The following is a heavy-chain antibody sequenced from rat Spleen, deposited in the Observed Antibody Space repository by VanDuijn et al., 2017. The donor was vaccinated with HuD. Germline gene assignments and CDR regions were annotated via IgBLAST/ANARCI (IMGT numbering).Heavy chain of an antibody. CDR2: INIAGST. D-gene: IGHD1-11*01. CDR1: GYSITSSYR. J-gene: IGHJ4*01. V-gene: IGHV3-3*01. Sequence: EVQLQESGPGLVKPSQSLSLTCSVTGYSITSSYRWNWIRKFPGNKLEWMGYINIAGSTNYNPSLKSRISITRDPAKNPFFLQVNSVTTEDTATYYCARGEGYVMDAWGQGASVTVSS. CDR3: ARGEGYVMDA.